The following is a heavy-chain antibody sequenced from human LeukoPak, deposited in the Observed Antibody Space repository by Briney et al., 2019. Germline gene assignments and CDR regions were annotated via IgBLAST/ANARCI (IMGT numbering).Heavy chain of an antibody. J-gene: IGHJ4*02. CDR1: GFTFSSYA. CDR3: ARERRYTNSWYSFDY. Sequence: PGGSLRLSCAASGFTFSSYAMSWARQAPGKGLEWVSGSGGTSGSTFDADSVKGRFTISRDYSKNTLYLQMNSLRAEDTAVYYCARERRYTNSWYSFDYWGQGTLVTVSS. D-gene: IGHD6-13*01. CDR2: SGGTSGST. V-gene: IGHV3-23*01.